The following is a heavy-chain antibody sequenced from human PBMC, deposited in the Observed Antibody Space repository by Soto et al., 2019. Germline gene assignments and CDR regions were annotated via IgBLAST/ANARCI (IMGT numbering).Heavy chain of an antibody. CDR2: IYPGDSDT. Sequence: PGESLKISCKGSGYSFTSYWIGWVRQMPGKGLEWMGIIYPGDSDTRYSQSFQGQVTISADKSISTAYLQWSSLKASDTAMYYCARACCDWWSRYYYYGMDVWGQGTTVTVSS. D-gene: IGHD2-8*02. J-gene: IGHJ6*02. V-gene: IGHV5-51*03. CDR1: GYSFTSYW. CDR3: ARACCDWWSRYYYYGMDV.